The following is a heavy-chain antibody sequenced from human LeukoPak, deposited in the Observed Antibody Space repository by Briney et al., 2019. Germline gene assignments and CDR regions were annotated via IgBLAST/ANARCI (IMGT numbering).Heavy chain of an antibody. J-gene: IGHJ6*02. CDR3: AREEMATIRAYGMDV. D-gene: IGHD5-24*01. CDR1: GFTVSSNY. Sequence: GGSLRLSCAASGFTVSSNYMSWVRQAPGKGLEWVSIIYSGGRTYYADSVKGRFTISRDNSKNTLYRQMNSLRAEDTAVYYCAREEMATIRAYGMDVWGQGTTVTVSS. CDR2: IYSGGRT. V-gene: IGHV3-66*01.